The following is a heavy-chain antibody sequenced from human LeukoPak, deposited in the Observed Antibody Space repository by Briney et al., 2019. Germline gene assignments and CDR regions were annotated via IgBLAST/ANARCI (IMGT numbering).Heavy chain of an antibody. CDR2: ISGSSDYI. J-gene: IGHJ4*02. V-gene: IGHV3-21*04. Sequence: GGPLRLSCAASGLSFSNYGMNWLGQAPGKGLEWLSSISGSSDYIHYADSVKCRFTISRDNAKNSRYLQMNTLRVEDPAVYYCGKGGRGDYWGQGTLVTVSS. CDR1: GLSFSNYG. CDR3: GKGGRGDY.